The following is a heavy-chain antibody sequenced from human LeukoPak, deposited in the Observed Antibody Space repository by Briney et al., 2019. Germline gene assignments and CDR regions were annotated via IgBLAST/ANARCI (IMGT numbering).Heavy chain of an antibody. D-gene: IGHD6-13*01. J-gene: IGHJ4*02. CDR3: AKPARVGAVDY. Sequence: PGGSLRLSCAASGFTFSSYWMHWVRQAPGKGLVWVSRINSDGSNTNYADSVKGRFTISRDNSKNTLYLQMNSLRAEDTAIYYCAKPARVGAVDYWGQGTLVTVSS. CDR1: GFTFSSYW. V-gene: IGHV3-74*01. CDR2: INSDGSNT.